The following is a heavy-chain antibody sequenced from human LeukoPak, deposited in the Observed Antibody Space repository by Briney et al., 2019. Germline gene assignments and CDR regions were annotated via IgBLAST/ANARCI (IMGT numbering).Heavy chain of an antibody. J-gene: IGHJ2*01. CDR2: IRSQVDGGTP. V-gene: IGHV3-15*01. Sequence: PGGSLRLSCAAAGFTFKNNWMSWVRQAPGKGLEWVGLIRSQVDGGTPDYAAPVKGRSTISRDDSKNTLYLQMSSLKTEDTAVYYCATVYWYFDLWGLGTLVSVSA. CDR3: ATVYWYFDL. CDR1: GFTFKNNW.